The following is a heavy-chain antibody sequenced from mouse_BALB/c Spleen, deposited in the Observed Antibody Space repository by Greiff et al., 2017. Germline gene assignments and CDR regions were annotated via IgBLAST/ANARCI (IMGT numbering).Heavy chain of an antibody. J-gene: IGHJ4*01. CDR1: GFTFSDYY. CDR2: ISDGGSYT. D-gene: IGHD2-4*01. Sequence: EVKLVESGGGLVKPGGSLKLSCAASGFTFSDYYMYWVRQTPEKRLGWVATISDGGSYTYYPDSVKGRFTISRDNAKNNLYLQMSSLKSEDTAMYYGARDLDDYDKEGAMDYWGQGTSVTVSS. V-gene: IGHV5-4*02. CDR3: ARDLDDYDKEGAMDY.